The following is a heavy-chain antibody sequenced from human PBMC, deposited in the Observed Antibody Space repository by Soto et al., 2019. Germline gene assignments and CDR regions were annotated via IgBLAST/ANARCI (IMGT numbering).Heavy chain of an antibody. CDR1: GFTFTSFG. CDR2: ISVYNGNT. CDR3: AKGEETLTA. J-gene: IGHJ5*02. V-gene: IGHV1-18*01. Sequence: QVQLVQSGAEVKKPGASVKVSCKASGFTFTSFGITWVRQAPGQGLDWVGRISVYNGNTDYAQKLQGRVTMTTDTSTSTAYLELRRLRSDDTATYYCAKGEETLTAWGPGTLVTVSS.